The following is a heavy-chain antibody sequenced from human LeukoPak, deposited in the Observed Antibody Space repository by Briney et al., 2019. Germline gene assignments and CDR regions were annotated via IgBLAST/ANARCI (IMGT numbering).Heavy chain of an antibody. CDR3: AKTMGSYGYDY. CDR2: IGGSGGST. Sequence: PVGSLRLSCAASGFTFSSYAMSRVRQAPGQGLEWGSAIGGSGGSTYYADPVNGRFTISRDNSKNTLYLQINSLRAEDTAVYYCAKTMGSYGYDYWGQRTLVTVSS. J-gene: IGHJ4*02. V-gene: IGHV3-23*01. D-gene: IGHD5-18*01. CDR1: GFTFSSYA.